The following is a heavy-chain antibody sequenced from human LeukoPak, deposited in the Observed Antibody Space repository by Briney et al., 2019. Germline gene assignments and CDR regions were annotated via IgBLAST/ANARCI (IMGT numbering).Heavy chain of an antibody. J-gene: IGHJ6*03. Sequence: GGSLRLPCAASGFTFSSYEMNWVRQAPGKGLEWVSYISSSGSTIYYADSVKGRFTISRDNAKNSLYLQMNSLRAEDTAVYYCARDPRIKDYSNYYYYMDVWGKGTTVTVSS. CDR3: ARDPRIKDYSNYYYYMDV. V-gene: IGHV3-48*03. CDR1: GFTFSSYE. CDR2: ISSSGSTI. D-gene: IGHD2-15*01.